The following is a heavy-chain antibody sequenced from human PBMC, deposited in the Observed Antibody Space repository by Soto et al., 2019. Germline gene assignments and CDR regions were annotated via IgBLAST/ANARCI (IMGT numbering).Heavy chain of an antibody. CDR3: ASTRLGIAVAGPVNFDY. D-gene: IGHD6-19*01. V-gene: IGHV5-51*01. Sequence: PGESLKISCKGSGYSFTSYWIGWVRQMPGKGLEWMGIIYPGDSDTRYSPSFQGQVTISADKSISTAYLQWSSLKASDTAMYYCASTRLGIAVAGPVNFDYWGQGTLVTVSS. CDR2: IYPGDSDT. J-gene: IGHJ4*02. CDR1: GYSFTSYW.